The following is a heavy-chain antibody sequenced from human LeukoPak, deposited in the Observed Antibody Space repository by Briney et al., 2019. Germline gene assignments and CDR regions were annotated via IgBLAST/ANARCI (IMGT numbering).Heavy chain of an antibody. J-gene: IGHJ4*02. D-gene: IGHD2-2*01. CDR1: GYTFTNYW. CDR2: IYPGDPDT. CDR3: AQGYCSSTSCYPTDY. Sequence: GESLKISCKGSGYTFTNYWLGWVRQMPGKGLEWMGIIYPGDPDTRYSPSFQGQVTISADKSISTAYLQWSSLKASDTAMYYCAQGYCSSTSCYPTDYWGQGTLVTVSS. V-gene: IGHV5-51*01.